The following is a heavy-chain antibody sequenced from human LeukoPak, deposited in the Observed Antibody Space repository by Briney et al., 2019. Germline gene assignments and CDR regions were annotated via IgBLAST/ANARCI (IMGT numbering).Heavy chain of an antibody. CDR3: ARVLGTTPWFDP. D-gene: IGHD1-7*01. CDR2: IYHSGST. CDR1: GYSISSGYY. J-gene: IGHJ5*02. V-gene: IGHV4-38-2*02. Sequence: SETLSLTCTVSGYSISSGYYWGWIRQPPGKGLEWIGSIYHSGSTYYNPSLKSRVTISVDTSKNQFSLKLSSVTAADTAVYYCARVLGTTPWFDPWGQEPWSPSPQ.